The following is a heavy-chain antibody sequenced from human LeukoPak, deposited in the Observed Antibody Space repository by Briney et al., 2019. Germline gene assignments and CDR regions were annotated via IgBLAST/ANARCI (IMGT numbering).Heavy chain of an antibody. CDR1: GFTFSSYS. J-gene: IGHJ4*02. CDR2: ISSSSNYI. CDR3: ARDSDRSKTTVTYFEY. D-gene: IGHD4-17*01. Sequence: PGGSLRLSCAASGFTFSSYSMNWVRQAPGKGLEWVSSISSSSNYIYYADSVKGRFTISRDNAKNSLYLQMNSLRAEDTAVYYCARDSDRSKTTVTYFEYWGQGTLVTVSS. V-gene: IGHV3-21*01.